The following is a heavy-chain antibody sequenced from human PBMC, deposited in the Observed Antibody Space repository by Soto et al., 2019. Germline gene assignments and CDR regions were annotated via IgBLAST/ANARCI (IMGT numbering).Heavy chain of an antibody. CDR1: GFAFSSFG. D-gene: IGHD3-16*01. CDR2: IWYDGSDK. V-gene: IGHV3-33*01. J-gene: IGHJ4*02. CDR3: AFGNLSYYFDY. Sequence: QVQLVESGGGVVQPGTSGRLSCVASGFAFSSFGMHWVRQAPGKGLEWVAVIWYDGSDKYYGDSVKGRFTISRDNSKNTLFLQMNSLRAEDTAVYHCAFGNLSYYFDYWGQGTPVTVSS.